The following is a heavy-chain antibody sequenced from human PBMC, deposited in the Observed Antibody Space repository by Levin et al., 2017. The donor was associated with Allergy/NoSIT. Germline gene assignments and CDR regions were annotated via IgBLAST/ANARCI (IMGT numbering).Heavy chain of an antibody. V-gene: IGHV3-49*03. Sequence: PGGSLRLSCTASGFTFGDYPMSWFRQAPGKGLEWVGFIRTRPYGDTPEYAASVKGRFTISRDDSKSIAYLQMNSLKTDDTAFYFCTRGDPQWHLPDFWGQGTLVTVSS. CDR2: IRTRPYGDTP. D-gene: IGHD6-19*01. CDR3: TRGDPQWHLPDF. CDR1: GFTFGDYP. J-gene: IGHJ4*02.